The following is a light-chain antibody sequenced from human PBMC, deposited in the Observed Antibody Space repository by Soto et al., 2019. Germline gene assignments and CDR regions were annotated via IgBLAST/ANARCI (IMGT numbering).Light chain of an antibody. J-gene: IGKJ5*01. CDR1: QSVLYSSNNKDY. V-gene: IGKV4-1*01. CDR2: WAS. CDR3: QQYYTPPIT. Sequence: DIVMTQSPDSLAVSLGERATINCKSSQSVLYSSNNKDYLAWFQQKPGQPPKLLIYWASTRESGVSDRFSGSGSGTDFTLTISSLQAEDVAVYYCQQYYTPPITFGQRTRLEIK.